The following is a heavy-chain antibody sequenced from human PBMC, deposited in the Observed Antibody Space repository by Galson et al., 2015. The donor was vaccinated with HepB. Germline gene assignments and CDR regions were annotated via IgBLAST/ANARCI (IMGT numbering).Heavy chain of an antibody. J-gene: IGHJ4*02. D-gene: IGHD5-18*01. CDR1: GFTFRSFA. CDR3: VKGADTAIVPDY. Sequence: SLRLSCAASGFTFRSFAMHWVRQAPGKGLEYVSAILSNGGSTHYADSVKGRFTISRDNSKNTLYLQMSSLRVEDTAVYYCVKGADTAIVPDYWGQGTLVIVSS. V-gene: IGHV3-64D*06. CDR2: ILSNGGST.